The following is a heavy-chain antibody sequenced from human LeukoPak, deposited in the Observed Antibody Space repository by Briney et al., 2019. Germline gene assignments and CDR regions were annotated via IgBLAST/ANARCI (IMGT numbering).Heavy chain of an antibody. CDR3: AKDPEDIVVVPAAIPDY. J-gene: IGHJ4*02. D-gene: IGHD2-2*02. Sequence: GGSLRLSCAASGFTFSSYAMSWVRQAPGEGLEWVSAISGSGGSTYYADSVKGRFTISRDNSKNTLYLQMNSLRAEDTAVYYCAKDPEDIVVVPAAIPDYWGQGTLVTVSS. CDR1: GFTFSSYA. CDR2: ISGSGGST. V-gene: IGHV3-23*01.